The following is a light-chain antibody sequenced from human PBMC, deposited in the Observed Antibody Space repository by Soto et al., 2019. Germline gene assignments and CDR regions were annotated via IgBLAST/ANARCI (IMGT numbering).Light chain of an antibody. V-gene: IGKV3-11*01. Sequence: IVMTQSPATLSVSPGERATLSFGASQSVSSNLAWYQQKPGQAPRLLIYDASYRATDIPPRFSGSGSGTDFTLTISSLEPEDCAVYYCQQRRSWPRTIALGQGTRLEIK. CDR1: QSVSSN. CDR2: DAS. CDR3: QQRRSWPRTIA. J-gene: IGKJ5*01.